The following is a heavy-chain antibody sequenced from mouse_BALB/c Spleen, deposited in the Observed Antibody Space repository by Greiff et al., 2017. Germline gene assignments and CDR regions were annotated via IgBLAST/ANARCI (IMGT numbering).Heavy chain of an antibody. CDR2: ISSGGSYT. V-gene: IGHV5-6*01. Sequence: EVMLVESGGDLVKPGGSLKLSCAASGFTFSSYGMSWVRQTPDKRLEWVATISSGGSYTNYPDSVKGRFTISRDNAKNTLYLQMSSLKSEDTAMYYCARHVGNYVGFAYWGQGTLVTVSA. J-gene: IGHJ3*01. CDR1: GFTFSSYG. D-gene: IGHD2-1*01. CDR3: ARHVGNYVGFAY.